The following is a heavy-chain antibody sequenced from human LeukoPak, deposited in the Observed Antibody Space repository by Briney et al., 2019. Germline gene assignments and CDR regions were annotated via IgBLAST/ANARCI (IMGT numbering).Heavy chain of an antibody. D-gene: IGHD3-10*01. CDR3: ASPPGSDRDLIWFGELYPSMAFDI. CDR1: GGSISSSSYY. CDR2: IYYSGST. Sequence: PSETLSLTCTVSGGSISSSSYYWGWIRQPPGKGLEWIGSIYYSGSTYYNPSLKSRVTISVDTSKNQFSLKLSSVTAADTAVYYCASPPGSDRDLIWFGELYPSMAFDIWGQGTMVTVSS. V-gene: IGHV4-39*01. J-gene: IGHJ3*02.